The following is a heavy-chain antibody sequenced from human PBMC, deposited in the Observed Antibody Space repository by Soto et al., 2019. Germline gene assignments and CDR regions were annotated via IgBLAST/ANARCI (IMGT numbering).Heavy chain of an antibody. CDR1: GFTVSNTY. V-gene: IGHV3-53*01. CDR3: ARDRSDLWRADSFDI. Sequence: EVQLVESGGGLIQPGGSLRLSCAVSGFTVSNTYMSWVRQAPGKGLEWISVIYRGLATYYADSVKGRFTISRDDSRNTVYLKINSLTTEDTAVYFCARDRSDLWRADSFDIWGQGTMVTGSS. CDR2: IYRGLAT. J-gene: IGHJ3*02. D-gene: IGHD2-21*01.